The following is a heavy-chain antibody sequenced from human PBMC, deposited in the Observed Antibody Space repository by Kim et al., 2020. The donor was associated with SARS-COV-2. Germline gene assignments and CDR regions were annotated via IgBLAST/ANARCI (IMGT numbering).Heavy chain of an antibody. D-gene: IGHD5-12*01. Sequence: GGSLRLSCAASGFTFSSYWMHWVRQAPGKGLVWVSRINSDGSSTSYADSVKGRFTISRDNAKNTLYLQMNSLRAEDTAVYYCARDETAPDYSGYPPYYYYYGMDVWGQGTTVTVSS. CDR3: ARDETAPDYSGYPPYYYYYGMDV. J-gene: IGHJ6*02. CDR1: GFTFSSYW. CDR2: INSDGSST. V-gene: IGHV3-74*01.